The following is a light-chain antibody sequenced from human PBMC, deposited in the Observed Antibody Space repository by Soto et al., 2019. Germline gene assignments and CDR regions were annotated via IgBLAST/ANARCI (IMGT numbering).Light chain of an antibody. CDR3: QQYGSSYTWT. CDR2: GAS. J-gene: IGKJ1*01. CDR1: QSVSSSY. V-gene: IGKV3-20*01. Sequence: EIVLTQSPGTLSLSPGERATLSCRASQSVSSSYLAWYQQKPGQAPRLLIYGASSRATGIPDRFSGSGSGTDFNLTISRLEPEDFAVYYCQQYGSSYTWTFGQGTKVDIK.